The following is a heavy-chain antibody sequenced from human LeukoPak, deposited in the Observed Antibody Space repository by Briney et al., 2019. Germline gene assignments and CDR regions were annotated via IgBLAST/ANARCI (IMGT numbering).Heavy chain of an antibody. CDR1: GYTFTRYG. Sequence: GASVKVSCKASGYTFTRYGISWVRQAPGQGLEWMGWINAYNGNTNYAQKLQGRVTMTTDTSTSTAYMELRSLRSDDTAVYYCATVVGYYDSSGYLDCWGQGTLVTVSS. D-gene: IGHD3-22*01. CDR3: ATVVGYYDSSGYLDC. CDR2: INAYNGNT. J-gene: IGHJ4*02. V-gene: IGHV1-18*01.